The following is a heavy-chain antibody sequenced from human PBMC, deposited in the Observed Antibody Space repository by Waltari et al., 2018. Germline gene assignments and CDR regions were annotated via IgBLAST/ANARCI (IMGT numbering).Heavy chain of an antibody. CDR1: GLAFPNYA. J-gene: IGHJ2*01. CDR3: AKDLRYTSLGHWYFEV. V-gene: IGHV3-23*04. Sequence: QLVESGGGLVQPGGSLRLSCAASGLAFPNYAMSWVRQAPGKGLEWISAGSGTGANAFYADSVKGRVTISRDNSKSTVDLQLNSLRAEDTAVYYCAKDLRYTSLGHWYFEVWGRGTLVTVSS. D-gene: IGHD5-12*01. CDR2: GSGTGANA.